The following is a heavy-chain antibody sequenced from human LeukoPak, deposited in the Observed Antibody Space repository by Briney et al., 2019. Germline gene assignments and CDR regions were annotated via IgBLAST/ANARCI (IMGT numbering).Heavy chain of an antibody. J-gene: IGHJ5*02. V-gene: IGHV1-2*02. CDR3: ARDWGYYCDSSGMTYNWFDP. Sequence: ASVKVSCKASGYTFTGYYMHWVRQAPGQGLEWMGWINPNSGGTNYAQKFQGRVTMTRDTSISTAYMELSRLRSDDTAVYYCARDWGYYCDSSGMTYNWFDPWGQGTLVTVSS. CDR2: INPNSGGT. D-gene: IGHD3-22*01. CDR1: GYTFTGYY.